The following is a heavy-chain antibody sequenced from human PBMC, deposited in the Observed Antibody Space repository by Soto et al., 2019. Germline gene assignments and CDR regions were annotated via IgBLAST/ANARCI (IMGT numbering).Heavy chain of an antibody. V-gene: IGHV5-51*01. CDR2: IYPGDSDT. Sequence: GESLKISCKGSGYSFTSYWIGWVRQMPGKGLEWMGIIYPGDSDTRYSPSFQGQVTISADKSISTAYLQWSSLKASDTAMYYCASYSSSPSYYYGMDVWGQGTTGTVS. CDR1: GYSFTSYW. D-gene: IGHD6-6*01. CDR3: ASYSSSPSYYYGMDV. J-gene: IGHJ6*02.